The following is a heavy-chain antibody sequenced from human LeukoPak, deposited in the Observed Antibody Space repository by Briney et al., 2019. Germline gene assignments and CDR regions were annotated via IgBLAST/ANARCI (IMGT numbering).Heavy chain of an antibody. V-gene: IGHV3-23*01. Sequence: GGSLRLSCAASGFTFDYYAMSWVRQAPGKGLEWVSGISDNEGTTYYTDSVKGRFTISRDNTKNTVYLQMNNLRDDDTAVYFCARHDSFIPYWGQGTLVTVSS. D-gene: IGHD5-18*01. CDR2: ISDNEGTT. CDR1: GFTFDYYA. J-gene: IGHJ4*02. CDR3: ARHDSFIPY.